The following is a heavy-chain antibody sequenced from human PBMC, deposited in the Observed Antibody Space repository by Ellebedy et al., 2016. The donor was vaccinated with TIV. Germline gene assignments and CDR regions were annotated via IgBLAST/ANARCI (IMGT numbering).Heavy chain of an antibody. CDR2: IDWDDDK. Sequence: SGPTLVXPTQTLTLTCTFSGFSLSTSGMRVSWIRQPPGKALEWLARIDWDDDKFYSTSLKTRLTISKDTSKSQVVLTMTNVNPGDTATYYCARTAVAGKYFDYWGQGTLVTVSS. CDR1: GFSLSTSGMR. D-gene: IGHD6-19*01. J-gene: IGHJ4*02. V-gene: IGHV2-70*04. CDR3: ARTAVAGKYFDY.